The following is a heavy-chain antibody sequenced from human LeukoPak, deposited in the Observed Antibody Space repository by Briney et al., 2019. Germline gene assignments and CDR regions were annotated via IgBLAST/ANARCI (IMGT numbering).Heavy chain of an antibody. Sequence: GGSLRLSCAASGFTFRSYWMSWVRQAPGKKPEWVANIKEDGSEKYYDDSVRGRFTISRGNAKNTLYLDMNSLRVEDTAVFYCATDQDHGYFRQWGQGTLVTVSS. CDR1: GFTFRSYW. CDR2: IKEDGSEK. D-gene: IGHD4-17*01. J-gene: IGHJ1*01. V-gene: IGHV3-7*01. CDR3: ATDQDHGYFRQ.